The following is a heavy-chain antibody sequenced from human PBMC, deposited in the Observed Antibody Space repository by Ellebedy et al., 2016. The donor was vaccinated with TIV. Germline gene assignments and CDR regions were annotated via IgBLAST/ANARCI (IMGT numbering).Heavy chain of an antibody. CDR3: ARHARGDSSGYYGLD. CDR1: GGSISSYY. D-gene: IGHD3-22*01. Sequence: MPSETLSLTCTVSGGSISSYYWSWIRQPPGRGLEWIGYIYYSGSTNYNPSLKSRVTISVDTSKNQFSLKLSSVTAADTAVYYCARHARGDSSGYYGLDWGQGTLVTVSS. J-gene: IGHJ4*02. CDR2: IYYSGST. V-gene: IGHV4-59*08.